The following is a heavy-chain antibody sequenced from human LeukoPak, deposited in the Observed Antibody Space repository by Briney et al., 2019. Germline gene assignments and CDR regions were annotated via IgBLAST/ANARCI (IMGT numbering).Heavy chain of an antibody. CDR1: GGSISSYY. Sequence: SETLSLTCTVSGGSISSYYWSWIRQPAGRGLEWIGRIYTSGSTNYNPSLKSRVTMSVDTSKNQFSLKLSPVTAADTAVYYCARDRSTMVRGVIAGNWFDPWGQGTLVTVSS. J-gene: IGHJ5*02. CDR2: IYTSGST. CDR3: ARDRSTMVRGVIAGNWFDP. V-gene: IGHV4-4*07. D-gene: IGHD3-10*01.